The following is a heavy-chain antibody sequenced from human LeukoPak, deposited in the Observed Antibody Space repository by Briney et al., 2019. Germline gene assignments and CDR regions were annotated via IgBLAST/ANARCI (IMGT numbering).Heavy chain of an antibody. Sequence: ASVKVSCKASGYTFTSYDINWVRQATRQGLEWMGWMNPNSGNTGYAQKFQGRVTMTRNTSITTAYMELSSLRSEDTAVYYCARGRGSGSGWRRFDYWGQGTLVTVSS. D-gene: IGHD6-19*01. CDR2: MNPNSGNT. CDR1: GYTFTSYD. CDR3: ARGRGSGSGWRRFDY. J-gene: IGHJ4*02. V-gene: IGHV1-8*01.